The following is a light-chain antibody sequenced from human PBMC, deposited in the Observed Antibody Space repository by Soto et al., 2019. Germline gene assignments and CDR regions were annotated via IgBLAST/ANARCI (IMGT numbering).Light chain of an antibody. Sequence: EIVLTQSPGTLSLSPGERATLSCRAXXSVSSSYLAWYQQKPGQAPRLLIYGASSRATGIPDRFSGSGSGTDFTLTISRLEPEDFAVYYCQQYGSSPLTFGGGTKVEIK. J-gene: IGKJ4*01. CDR1: XSVSSSY. V-gene: IGKV3-20*01. CDR2: GAS. CDR3: QQYGSSPLT.